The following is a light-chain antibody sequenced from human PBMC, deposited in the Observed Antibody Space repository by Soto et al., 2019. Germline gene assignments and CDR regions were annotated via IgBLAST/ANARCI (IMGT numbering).Light chain of an antibody. CDR3: QQYYKWPLT. Sequence: EIVMTHSPPTLSVSPGEMATLSCGASQSVINNLAWYQQKPGQAPRLLIYDASTRATGIPARLSGSGSGTEFTLTISSLESQDFAVYFCQQYYKWPLTFGGGTKVDIK. CDR2: DAS. V-gene: IGKV3-15*01. J-gene: IGKJ4*01. CDR1: QSVINN.